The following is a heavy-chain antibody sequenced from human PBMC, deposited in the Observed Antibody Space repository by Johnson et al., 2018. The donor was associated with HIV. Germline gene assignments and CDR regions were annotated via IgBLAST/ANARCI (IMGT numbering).Heavy chain of an antibody. CDR1: GFTFSDYY. J-gene: IGHJ3*02. D-gene: IGHD2-8*01. Sequence: VQLVESGGVLVKPGGSLRLSCAASGFTFSDYYMSWIRQAPGKGLEWVSYISSSGSTIYYADSVKGRFTISRDNSKNSLYLQMNSLRDEDTALYYCARSQGGGRILYYAFDIWGQGTMVTVSS. V-gene: IGHV3-11*01. CDR2: ISSSGSTI. CDR3: ARSQGGGRILYYAFDI.